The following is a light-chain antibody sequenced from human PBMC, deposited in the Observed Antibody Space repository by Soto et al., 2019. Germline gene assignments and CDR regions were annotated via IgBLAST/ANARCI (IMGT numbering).Light chain of an antibody. CDR2: GAS. J-gene: IGKJ2*01. CDR3: HQYGSSPSYT. Sequence: EIVLTQSPGTLSLSPGERATLSCRASQSASSSYLAWYQQKPGQAPRLLIYGASSRATGIPHRFSGSGSGTDFTLTISRLEPEDFAVYYCHQYGSSPSYTFGQGTKLEIK. CDR1: QSASSSY. V-gene: IGKV3-20*01.